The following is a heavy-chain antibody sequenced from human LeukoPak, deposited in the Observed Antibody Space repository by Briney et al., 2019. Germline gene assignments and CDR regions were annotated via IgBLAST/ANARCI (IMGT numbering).Heavy chain of an antibody. CDR3: AKDRALIENWNLRRGGYYFDY. Sequence: PGGSLRLSCAASGFTFSSYAMSWVRQAPGKGLEWVSAISGSGGSTYYADSVKGRFTISRDNSKNTLYLQMNSLRAEDTAVYYCAKDRALIENWNLRRGGYYFDYWGQGTLVTVSS. D-gene: IGHD1-7*01. CDR1: GFTFSSYA. V-gene: IGHV3-23*01. CDR2: ISGSGGST. J-gene: IGHJ4*02.